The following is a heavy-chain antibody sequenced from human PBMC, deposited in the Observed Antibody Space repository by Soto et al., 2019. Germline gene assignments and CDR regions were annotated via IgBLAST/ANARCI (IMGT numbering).Heavy chain of an antibody. Sequence: ASVKVSCKASGYTFTSYGIYWIRQAPGQGLEWMGWLNPNSGATDFAQRFQGRVTLTSDTSISTAYMELNRLTSDDTAVFYCARQSCGSTSCFYDYWGPGTLVTVSS. V-gene: IGHV1-2*02. D-gene: IGHD2-2*01. J-gene: IGHJ4*02. CDR3: ARQSCGSTSCFYDY. CDR2: LNPNSGAT. CDR1: GYTFTSYG.